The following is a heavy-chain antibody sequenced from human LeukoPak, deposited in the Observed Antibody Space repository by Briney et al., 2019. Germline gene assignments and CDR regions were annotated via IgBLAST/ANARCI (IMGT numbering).Heavy chain of an antibody. V-gene: IGHV1-2*02. Sequence: GASVKVSCKASGYTFTGYYMHWVRQAPGQGLEWMGWINPNSGGTNYAQKFQGRVTMTRDTYISTAYMELSRLRSDDTAVSYCARVRGFGCSGGSCYPANWFDPWGQGTLVTVSS. CDR3: ARVRGFGCSGGSCYPANWFDP. CDR2: INPNSGGT. D-gene: IGHD2-15*01. CDR1: GYTFTGYY. J-gene: IGHJ5*02.